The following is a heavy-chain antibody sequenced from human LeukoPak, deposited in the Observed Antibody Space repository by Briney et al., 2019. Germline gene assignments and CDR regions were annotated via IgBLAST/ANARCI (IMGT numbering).Heavy chain of an antibody. V-gene: IGHV3-74*01. CDR3: AKHTMPTGGPAEYFQH. CDR2: INSDGSWT. Sequence: GGSLRLSCAASGNYWMHWVRQAPGKGLVWVSHINSDGSWTSYADSVKGRFTISKDNAKNTVYLQMNNLRAEDTAVYYCAKHTMPTGGPAEYFQHWGQGTLVTVSS. J-gene: IGHJ1*01. D-gene: IGHD2-2*01. CDR1: GNYW.